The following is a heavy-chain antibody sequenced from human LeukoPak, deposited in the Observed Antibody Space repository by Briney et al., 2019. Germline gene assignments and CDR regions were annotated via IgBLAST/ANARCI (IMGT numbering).Heavy chain of an antibody. CDR1: GGSFSGYY. V-gene: IGHV4-34*01. Sequence: PSETLSLTCAVYGGSFSGYYWSWIRQPPGKGLEWIGEINHSGSTNYNPSLKSRVTISVDTSKNQFSLKLSSVTAADTAVYYCARGGVLLWGYYYGMDVWGQGTTVTVSS. J-gene: IGHJ6*02. D-gene: IGHD3-10*01. CDR2: INHSGST. CDR3: ARGGVLLWGYYYGMDV.